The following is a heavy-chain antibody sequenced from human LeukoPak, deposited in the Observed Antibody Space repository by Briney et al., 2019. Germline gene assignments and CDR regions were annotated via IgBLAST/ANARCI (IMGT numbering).Heavy chain of an antibody. CDR3: AREPLPCYDILTGYYI. Sequence: PGGSLRLSCAASGFTVSSNYMSWVRQAPGKGLEWVSVIYSGGSTYYADSVKGRFTISRDNSKNTLYLQMNSLRAEDTAVYYCAREPLPCYDILTGYYIWGQGTLVTVSS. J-gene: IGHJ4*02. CDR1: GFTVSSNY. D-gene: IGHD3-9*01. CDR2: IYSGGST. V-gene: IGHV3-53*01.